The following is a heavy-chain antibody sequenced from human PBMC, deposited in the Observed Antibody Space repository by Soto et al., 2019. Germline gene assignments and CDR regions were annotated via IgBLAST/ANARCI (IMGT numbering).Heavy chain of an antibody. CDR1: VFALITSGVG. CDR3: AGYCSGGSCYEIWSWLEP. CDR2: IYWNDDK. D-gene: IGHD2-15*01. V-gene: IGHV2-5*01. J-gene: IGHJ5*02. Sequence: SVPTLGNPTHSLTLTFTFSVFALITSGVGVGCIRQPPGKALEWLALIYWNDDKRYSPSLKSRLTINKDTSKNQVVLTMTNMDTVETAKYYCAGYCSGGSCYEIWSWLEPWGQGTLVTVYS.